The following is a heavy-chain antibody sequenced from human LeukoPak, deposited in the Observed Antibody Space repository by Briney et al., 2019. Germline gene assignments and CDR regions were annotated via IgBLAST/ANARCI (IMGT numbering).Heavy chain of an antibody. CDR2: ISGSGGST. CDR3: AKDGLAYCGGDCYSHLDY. V-gene: IGHV3-23*01. Sequence: GGSLRLSCAASGFTFSSYGMSWVRQAPGKGLEWVSIISGSGGSTHYADSVKGRFTISRGNSKNTLYLQMNSLRAEDTAVYYCAKDGLAYCGGDCYSHLDYWGQGTLVTVSS. CDR1: GFTFSSYG. D-gene: IGHD2-21*02. J-gene: IGHJ4*02.